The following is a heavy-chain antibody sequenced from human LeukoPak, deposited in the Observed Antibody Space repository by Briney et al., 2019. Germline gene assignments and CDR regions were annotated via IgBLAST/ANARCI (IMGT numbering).Heavy chain of an antibody. D-gene: IGHD1-26*01. CDR1: GFTFSDYY. CDR3: ARVGATDYFDY. J-gene: IGHJ4*02. Sequence: GGSLRLSCAASGFTFSDYYMSWIRQAPGKGLGWVSYISSSGSTIYYADSVRGRFTISRDNAKNSLYLQMNSLRAEDTAVYYCARVGATDYFDYWGQGTLVTVSS. CDR2: ISSSGSTI. V-gene: IGHV3-11*01.